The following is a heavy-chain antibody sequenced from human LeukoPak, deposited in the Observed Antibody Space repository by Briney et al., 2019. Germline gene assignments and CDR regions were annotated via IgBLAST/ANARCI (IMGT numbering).Heavy chain of an antibody. CDR1: AFIFSGHW. V-gene: IGHV3-7*03. Sequence: QPGGSLRLSCEGSAFIFSGHWMNWVRQTPGKGLEWVASIKEDGSERQYVDSVKGRFSISRDNSKNTLYLQMNSLRAEDTAVYYCAKDPVVVTYDIQDYWGQGTLVTVSS. D-gene: IGHD3-22*01. CDR2: IKEDGSER. J-gene: IGHJ4*02. CDR3: AKDPVVVTYDIQDY.